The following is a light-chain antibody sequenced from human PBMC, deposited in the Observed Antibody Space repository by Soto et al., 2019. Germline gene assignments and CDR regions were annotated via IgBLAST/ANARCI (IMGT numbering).Light chain of an antibody. J-gene: IGKJ2*01. V-gene: IGKV3-15*01. Sequence: EIVMTQSPATLSVSPGERATLSCRASQSISTELAWYQQRPGQPPRLLIYSASTRATGVPARFTGSGSGSEFTLTIGGLQSEDFVVYFCQQGHNWPLTFGQGTRLEI. CDR1: QSISTE. CDR2: SAS. CDR3: QQGHNWPLT.